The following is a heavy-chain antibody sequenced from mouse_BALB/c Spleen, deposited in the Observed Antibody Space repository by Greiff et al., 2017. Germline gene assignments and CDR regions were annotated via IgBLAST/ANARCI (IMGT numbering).Heavy chain of an antibody. D-gene: IGHD2-2*01. CDR1: GFSLTSYG. J-gene: IGHJ4*01. Sequence: VHLVESGPGLVAPSQSLSITCTVSGFSLTSYGVHWVRQPPGKGLEWLGVIWAGGSTNYNSALMSRLSISKDNSKSQVFLKMNSLQTDDTAMYYCARVVGYERLDAMDYWGQGTSVTVSS. V-gene: IGHV2-9*02. CDR3: ARVVGYERLDAMDY. CDR2: IWAGGST.